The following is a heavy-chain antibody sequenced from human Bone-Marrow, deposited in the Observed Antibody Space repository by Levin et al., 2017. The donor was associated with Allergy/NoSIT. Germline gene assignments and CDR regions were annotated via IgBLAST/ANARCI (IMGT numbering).Heavy chain of an antibody. Sequence: GESLKISCKASGYTFTSYGISWVRQAPGQGLEWMGWISAYNGNTNYAQKLQGRVTMTTDTSTSTAYMELRSLRSDDTAVYYCARDRYSSPHDYWGQGTLVTVSS. D-gene: IGHD6-13*01. CDR3: ARDRYSSPHDY. CDR2: ISAYNGNT. CDR1: GYTFTSYG. J-gene: IGHJ4*02. V-gene: IGHV1-18*01.